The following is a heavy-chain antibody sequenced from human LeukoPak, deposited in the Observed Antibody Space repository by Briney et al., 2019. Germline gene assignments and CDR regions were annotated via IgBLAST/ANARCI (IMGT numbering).Heavy chain of an antibody. D-gene: IGHD2/OR15-2a*01. CDR3: AKRSGLGDTTTYYPDWFDP. J-gene: IGHJ5*02. CDR1: GYTFTSFG. Sequence: GASVKVSCTTSGYTFTSFGISWVRQAPGQGLEWMGWISTYNGNTKYAQNFQGRVTLTTDTSTSTAYMELRSLRADDTALYYCAKRSGLGDTTTYYPDWFDPWGQGIPVTVSS. V-gene: IGHV1-18*01. CDR2: ISTYNGNT.